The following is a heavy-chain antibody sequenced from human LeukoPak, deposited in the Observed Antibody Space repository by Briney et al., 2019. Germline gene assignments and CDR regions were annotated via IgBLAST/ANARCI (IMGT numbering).Heavy chain of an antibody. V-gene: IGHV3-21*04. J-gene: IGHJ3*02. CDR3: PKGGYSSGWPNAFDI. CDR2: ISSSSSYI. Sequence: GGSLRLSCAASGFIFSSYSMNWVRQAPGKGLEWVSSISSSSSYIYYADSVKGRFTISRDNAKNSLYLQMNSLRAEDTAVYYCPKGGYSSGWPNAFDIWGQGTVVTVSS. CDR1: GFIFSSYS. D-gene: IGHD6-19*01.